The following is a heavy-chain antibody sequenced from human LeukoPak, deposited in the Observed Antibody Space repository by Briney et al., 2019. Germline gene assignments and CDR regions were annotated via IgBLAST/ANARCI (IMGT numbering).Heavy chain of an antibody. J-gene: IGHJ4*02. Sequence: ASVKVSCTASGYTFTGYYMHWVRQAPGQGLEWMGWINPNHGDTNYAQKFQDRVSMTRDTSICTAYMHLSRLRSDDTAVYYCARSPHILTGENFDYWGQGTLLTVSS. CDR1: GYTFTGYY. CDR2: INPNHGDT. CDR3: ARSPHILTGENFDY. D-gene: IGHD3-9*01. V-gene: IGHV1-2*02.